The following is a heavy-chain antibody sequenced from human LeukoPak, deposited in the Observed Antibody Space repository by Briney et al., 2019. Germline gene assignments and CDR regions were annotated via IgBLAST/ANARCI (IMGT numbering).Heavy chain of an antibody. D-gene: IGHD2-2*01. V-gene: IGHV3-23*01. CDR3: AKVPRDCSSTSCYAGGMGYFDY. J-gene: IGHJ4*02. CDR1: GFTFSSYA. Sequence: PGGSLRLSCAASGFTFSSYAMSWVRQAPGKGLEWVSAINGSGGSTYYADSVKGRFTISRDNSKNTLYLQMNSLRAEDTAVYYCAKVPRDCSSTSCYAGGMGYFDYWGQGTLVTVSS. CDR2: INGSGGST.